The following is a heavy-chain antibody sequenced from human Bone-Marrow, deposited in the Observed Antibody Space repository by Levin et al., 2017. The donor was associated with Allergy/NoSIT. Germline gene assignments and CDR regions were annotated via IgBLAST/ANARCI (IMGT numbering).Heavy chain of an antibody. CDR1: GYSFSTYW. J-gene: IGHJ6*02. CDR3: ARQNRDDSMDQTMDV. Sequence: AGGSLRLSCKGSGYSFSTYWIGWVRQMPGKGLEWMGIIYPGDSDVTYSPSFQGQVTISADKSINTAYLQWRSLKASDTATYYCARQNRDDSMDQTMDVWGQGTTVTVSS. D-gene: IGHD3-3*01. V-gene: IGHV5-51*01. CDR2: IYPGDSDV.